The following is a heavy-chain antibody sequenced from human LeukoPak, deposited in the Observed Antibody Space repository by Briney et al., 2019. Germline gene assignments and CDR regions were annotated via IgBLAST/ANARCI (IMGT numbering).Heavy chain of an antibody. J-gene: IGHJ5*02. D-gene: IGHD3-10*01. CDR3: ARGSGSYPYNWFDP. Sequence: PGGSLRLSCAASGFTFSSYWMHWVRQAPGKGLVWVSRINSDGSSTSYADSVKGRFTISRDNAKNTLYLQMNSLRAEDTAVYYCARGSGSYPYNWFDPWGQGTLVTVSS. CDR2: INSDGSST. V-gene: IGHV3-74*01. CDR1: GFTFSSYW.